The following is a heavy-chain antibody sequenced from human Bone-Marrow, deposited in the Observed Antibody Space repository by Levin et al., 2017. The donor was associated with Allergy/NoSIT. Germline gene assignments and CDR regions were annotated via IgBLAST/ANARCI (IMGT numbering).Heavy chain of an antibody. D-gene: IGHD3-3*01. Sequence: SQTLSLTCTVSGGSVSSGSYYWSWIRQPPGKGLEWIGYIYYSGSTNYNPSLKSRVTISVDTSKNQFSLKLSSVTAADTAVYYCARVLRYYDFWSGYYPTFDYWGQGTLVTVSS. CDR2: IYYSGST. CDR3: ARVLRYYDFWSGYYPTFDY. V-gene: IGHV4-61*01. CDR1: GGSVSSGSYY. J-gene: IGHJ4*02.